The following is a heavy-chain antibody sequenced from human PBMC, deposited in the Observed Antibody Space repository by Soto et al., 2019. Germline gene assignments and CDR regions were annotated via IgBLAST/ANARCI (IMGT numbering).Heavy chain of an antibody. J-gene: IGHJ4*02. CDR3: ARLGAYRIDY. CDR1: GGSIGSSSYY. Sequence: PSETLSLTCTVSGGSIGSSSYYWGWIRQPPGKGLEWIGSIYYSGSTYYNPSLKSRVTISVDTSKNQFSLKLSSVTAADTAVYYCARLGAYRIDYWGQGTLVTVSS. D-gene: IGHD2-21*01. V-gene: IGHV4-39*01. CDR2: IYYSGST.